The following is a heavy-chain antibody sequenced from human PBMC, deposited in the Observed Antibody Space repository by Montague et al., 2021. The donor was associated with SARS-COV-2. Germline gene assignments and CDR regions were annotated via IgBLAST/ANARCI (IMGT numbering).Heavy chain of an antibody. CDR1: GGSISSYY. CDR3: ARGNTWEGYSYGFDY. J-gene: IGHJ4*02. CDR2: IYYSGST. Sequence: SETLSLTCTVSGGSISSYYWNWIRQPPGKGLEWIGYIYYSGSTNYDPSLKSRVTISVDTSKNQFSLKLSSVTAADTAVYYCARGNTWEGYSYGFDYWGQGTLVTVSS. D-gene: IGHD5-18*01. V-gene: IGHV4-59*01.